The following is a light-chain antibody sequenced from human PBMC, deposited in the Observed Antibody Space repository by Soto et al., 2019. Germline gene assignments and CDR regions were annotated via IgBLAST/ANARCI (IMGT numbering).Light chain of an antibody. CDR3: CSYEGSYPFVRYV. J-gene: IGLJ1*01. Sequence: QSALTQPRSVSGSPGQSVTISCTGTSSDVGGYNYVSWYQQHPGKAPKLMIYDVSKRPSGVPDRFSGSKSGNTASLTISGLQAEDAADDDCCSYEGSYPFVRYVFGTGTKVTVL. CDR1: SSDVGGYNY. CDR2: DVS. V-gene: IGLV2-11*01.